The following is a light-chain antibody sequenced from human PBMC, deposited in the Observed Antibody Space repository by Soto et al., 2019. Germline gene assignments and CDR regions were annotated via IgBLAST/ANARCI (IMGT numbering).Light chain of an antibody. Sequence: QSALTQPPSASGSPGQSVTISCTGTSSDVGGYNYVPWYQQHPGKAPKLMIYEVSRRPSGVPDRFSGSKSGNTASLTVSGLQAEDEADYYCSSYAGSNNFVVFGGGTK. V-gene: IGLV2-8*01. CDR2: EVS. CDR3: SSYAGSNNFVV. J-gene: IGLJ2*01. CDR1: SSDVGGYNY.